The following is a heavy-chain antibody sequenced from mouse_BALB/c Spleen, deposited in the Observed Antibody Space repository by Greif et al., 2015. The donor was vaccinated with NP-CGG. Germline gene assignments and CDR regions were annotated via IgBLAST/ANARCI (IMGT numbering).Heavy chain of an antibody. Sequence: DVMLVESGGGLVKPGGSLKLSCAASGFTFSDYYMYWVRQTPEKRLEWVATISDGGSYTYYPDSVKGRLTISRDNAKNNLYLLMSSLKSEDTAMYYCARDGNYWYFDVWGAGTTVTVSS. J-gene: IGHJ1*01. CDR2: ISDGGSYT. V-gene: IGHV5-4*02. D-gene: IGHD2-1*01. CDR1: GFTFSDYY. CDR3: ARDGNYWYFDV.